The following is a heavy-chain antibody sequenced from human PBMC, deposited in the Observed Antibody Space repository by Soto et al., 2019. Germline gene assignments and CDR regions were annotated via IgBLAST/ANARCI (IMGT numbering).Heavy chain of an antibody. J-gene: IGHJ3*02. CDR1: GYSFTSYW. D-gene: IGHD2-2*01. V-gene: IGHV5-10-1*01. CDR3: ATLLGYCSSTSCYAWAFDI. Sequence: PGESLKISCKGSGYSFTSYWISWVRQMPGKGLEWMGRIDPSDSYTNYSPSFQGHVTISADKSISTAYLQWSSLKASDTAMYYCATLLGYCSSTSCYAWAFDIWGQGTMVTVSS. CDR2: IDPSDSYT.